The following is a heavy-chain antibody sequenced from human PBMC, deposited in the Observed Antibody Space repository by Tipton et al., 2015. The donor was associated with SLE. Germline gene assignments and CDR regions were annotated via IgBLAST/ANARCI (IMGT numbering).Heavy chain of an antibody. D-gene: IGHD3-9*01. Sequence: SLRLSCAASGFTFSDYYMSWIRQAPGKGLEWGSYISSSGSTIYYADSVKGRFTISRDNAKNSLYLQMNSLRAEDTAVYYCARKGSRLTRYWYVDLWGRGTLVTVSS. CDR2: ISSSGSTI. CDR3: ARKGSRLTRYWYVDL. CDR1: GFTFSDYY. V-gene: IGHV3-11*04. J-gene: IGHJ2*01.